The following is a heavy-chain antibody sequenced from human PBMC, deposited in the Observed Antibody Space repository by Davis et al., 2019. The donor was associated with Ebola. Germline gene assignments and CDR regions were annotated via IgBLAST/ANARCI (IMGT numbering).Heavy chain of an antibody. CDR2: ISGNSGPL. CDR3: AKGSYSDYVGFPDQ. J-gene: IGHJ4*02. CDR1: GFTFDDFA. V-gene: IGHV3-9*01. D-gene: IGHD3-16*01. Sequence: PGGSLRLSCAASGFTFDDFAMHWVRQVPGKGLEWVSGISGNSGPLGYADSVRGRFTISRDNAKNSLYLQMNSRRAEDTAFYYCAKGSYSDYVGFPDQWGQGTLVTVSS.